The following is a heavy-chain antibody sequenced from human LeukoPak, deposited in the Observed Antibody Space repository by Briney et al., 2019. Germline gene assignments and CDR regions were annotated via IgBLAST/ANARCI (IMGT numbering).Heavy chain of an antibody. J-gene: IGHJ4*02. V-gene: IGHV1-46*01. D-gene: IGHD3-10*01. Sequence: WASVKVSCKASGYTFTESYIHWVRQAPGQGLEWVGRTDPNNGYVHYARKFEGRLTVTRDTSTSTVYMDLRSLTIEDTAAYYCAREPTDGSCHSDSWGQGILVTVSS. CDR3: AREPTDGSCHSDS. CDR1: GYTFTESY. CDR2: TDPNNGYV.